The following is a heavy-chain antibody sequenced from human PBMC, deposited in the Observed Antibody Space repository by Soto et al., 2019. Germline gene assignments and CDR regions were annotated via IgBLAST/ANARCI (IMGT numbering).Heavy chain of an antibody. Sequence: GESLKISCKGSGYSFTSYWIGWVRQMPGKGLEWMGIIYPGDSDTNYNPSLKSRVTISVDTSKNQFSLKLSSVTAADTAVYYCARGRTRLAPQYNWFDPWGQGTLVTVSS. CDR1: GYSFTSYW. CDR3: ARGRTRLAPQYNWFDP. CDR2: IYPGDSDT. V-gene: IGHV5-51*01. J-gene: IGHJ5*02.